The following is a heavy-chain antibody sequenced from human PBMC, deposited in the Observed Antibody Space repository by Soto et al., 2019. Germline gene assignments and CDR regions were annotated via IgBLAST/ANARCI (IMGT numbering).Heavy chain of an antibody. J-gene: IGHJ4*02. V-gene: IGHV3-23*01. CDR1: GFSFGTYA. CDR3: AKGDARYFDY. CDR2: ISGGIGST. Sequence: EVQLLESGGGLVQPGGSLRLSCVASGFSFGTYAMTWVRQVPGKGLEWVSTISGGIGSTSYADSVKGRFTISRDISKKILFLHMNGLRGEDTGTYYCAKGDARYFDYWGRGTLVTVAS. D-gene: IGHD1-26*01.